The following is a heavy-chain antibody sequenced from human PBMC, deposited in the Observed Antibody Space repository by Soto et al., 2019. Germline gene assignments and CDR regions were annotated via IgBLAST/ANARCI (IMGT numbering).Heavy chain of an antibody. Sequence: GGSLRLSCAASGFTFDDYAMHLVRQAPGKGLEWVSGISWNSGSIGYADSVKGRFTISRDNAKNSLYLQMNSLRAEDTALYYCAKIGVGWNDVAAFDIWGQGTMVTVSS. CDR3: AKIGVGWNDVAAFDI. CDR1: GFTFDDYA. CDR2: ISWNSGSI. V-gene: IGHV3-9*01. J-gene: IGHJ3*02. D-gene: IGHD1-1*01.